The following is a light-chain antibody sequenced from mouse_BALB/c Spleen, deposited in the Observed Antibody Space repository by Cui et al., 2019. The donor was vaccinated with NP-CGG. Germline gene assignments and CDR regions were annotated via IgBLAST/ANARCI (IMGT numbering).Light chain of an antibody. CDR2: GTN. CDR3: ALWYSNHWV. V-gene: IGLV1*01. J-gene: IGLJ1*01. Sequence: QPVLPHASPLPTSPPETLSLTCPSSTGAVTTSNYANWVQEKPDHLFTGLIGGTNNRAPGVPARFSGSLIGDKAALTITGAQTEDEEIYCCALWYSNHWVFGGGTKLTVL. CDR1: TGAVTTSNY.